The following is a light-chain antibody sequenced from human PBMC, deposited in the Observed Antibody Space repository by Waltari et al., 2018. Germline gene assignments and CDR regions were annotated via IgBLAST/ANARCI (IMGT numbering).Light chain of an antibody. V-gene: IGLV2-14*01. CDR3: SSSGTSSVVV. CDR1: NTDVGSYKY. Sequence: QSALTQPASVSGSRGQSITISCSGTNTDVGSYKYVSGYQQYSDKAPKLLIYDVSKRPSGGSNRFSGSKSGSTASLTISGLRAEDEADYYCSSSGTSSVVVFGGGTKLTVL. J-gene: IGLJ2*01. CDR2: DVS.